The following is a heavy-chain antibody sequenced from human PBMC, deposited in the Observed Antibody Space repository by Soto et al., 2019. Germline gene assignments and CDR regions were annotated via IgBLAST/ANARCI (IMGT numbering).Heavy chain of an antibody. CDR2: IYPGDSDT. Sequence: HGESLKISCKGSGYSFTSYWIGWVRQMPGKGLEWMGIIYPGDSDTRYSPSFQGQVTISADKSFSTAYLQWSSLKASDTAMYYCARRASRGYSYGYDYYYGMDVWGQGTTVTVSS. CDR1: GYSFTSYW. J-gene: IGHJ6*02. V-gene: IGHV5-51*01. D-gene: IGHD5-18*01. CDR3: ARRASRGYSYGYDYYYGMDV.